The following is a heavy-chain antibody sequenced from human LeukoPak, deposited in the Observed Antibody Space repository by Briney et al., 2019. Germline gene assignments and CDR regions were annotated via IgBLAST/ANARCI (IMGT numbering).Heavy chain of an antibody. CDR2: INPNSGGT. D-gene: IGHD3-10*01. CDR3: ARGRGYLWFGELPFDY. Sequence: ASVKVSCKASGYTFTGYYMHWVRQAPGQGPEWMGWINPNSGGTNYAQKFQGRVTMTRDTSISTAYMELSRLRSDDTAVYYCARGRGYLWFGELPFDYWGQGTLVTVSS. CDR1: GYTFTGYY. J-gene: IGHJ4*02. V-gene: IGHV1-2*02.